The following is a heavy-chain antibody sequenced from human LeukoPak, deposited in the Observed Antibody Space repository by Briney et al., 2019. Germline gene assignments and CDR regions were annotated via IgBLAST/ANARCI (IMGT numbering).Heavy chain of an antibody. CDR3: ARHAYCGGDCFGGAFEI. CDR2: IKSDGSTT. CDR1: GFTFSSYW. V-gene: IGHV3-74*01. D-gene: IGHD2-21*02. J-gene: IGHJ3*02. Sequence: GGSLRPSCAASGFTFSSYWMHWVRQAPGKGLVWVSRIKSDGSTTTYADSVKGRFTISRDNAKNTLYLQMNSLRAEDTAVYYCARHAYCGGDCFGGAFEIWGQGTMVTVSS.